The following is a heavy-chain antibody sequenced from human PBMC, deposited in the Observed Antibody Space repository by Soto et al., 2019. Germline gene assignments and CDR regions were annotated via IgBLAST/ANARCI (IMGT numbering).Heavy chain of an antibody. V-gene: IGHV1-2*02. CDR1: GYTFTGYY. D-gene: IGHD3-9*01. J-gene: IGHJ6*02. CDR3: ARVVRYLALYHGMDV. CDR2: INPNSGGT. Sequence: ASVKVSCKASGYTFTGYYMHWVRQAPGQGLEWMGWINPNSGGTNYAQKFQGRVTMTRDTSISTAYMELSRLRSDDTAVSYCARVVRYLALYHGMDVWGQGTTVTVSS.